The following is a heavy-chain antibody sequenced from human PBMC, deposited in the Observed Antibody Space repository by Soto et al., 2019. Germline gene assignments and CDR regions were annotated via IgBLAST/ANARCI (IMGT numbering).Heavy chain of an antibody. CDR2: ISYDGSNK. J-gene: IGHJ1*01. V-gene: IGHV3-30*18. CDR1: GFTFSSYG. Sequence: QVQLVESGGGVVQPGRSLRLSCAASGFTFSSYGMHWVRQAPGKGLEWVAVISYDGSNKYYADSVKGRFTISRDNSKNTLYLQMNSLRAEDTAVYYCAKVGTMVRGTPFQHWGQGTLVTVSS. D-gene: IGHD3-10*01. CDR3: AKVGTMVRGTPFQH.